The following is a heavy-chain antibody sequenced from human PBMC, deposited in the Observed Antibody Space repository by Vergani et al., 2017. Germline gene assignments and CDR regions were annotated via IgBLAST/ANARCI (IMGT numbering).Heavy chain of an antibody. J-gene: IGHJ4*02. Sequence: EVQLVQFGAEVKKPGESLKISCQISGYSFTNYWIGWVRQMPGKGLEWMGIIHPADSDTRYSPSFQGQVTISVDKSISTDYLQRSSLRASDSAMYYCARLYGRDSSGGKYFDYWGQGTLVTVSS. CDR3: ARLYGRDSSGGKYFDY. D-gene: IGHD3-22*01. CDR1: GYSFTNYW. V-gene: IGHV5-51*01. CDR2: IHPADSDT.